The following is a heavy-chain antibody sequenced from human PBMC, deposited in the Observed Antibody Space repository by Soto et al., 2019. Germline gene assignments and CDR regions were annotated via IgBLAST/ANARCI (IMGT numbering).Heavy chain of an antibody. D-gene: IGHD2-2*01. Sequence: QVQLQQWGAGLLKPSETLSLTCAVYGGSFSGYYWRWIRQPPGKGLEWIGEINHSGSTNYNPSLKSRFTISVDTSKNQFSLKLSSVTAADTAVYYCARIIVVVPAAMNYYYYYMDVWGKGTTVTVSS. CDR2: INHSGST. CDR3: ARIIVVVPAAMNYYYYYMDV. CDR1: GGSFSGYY. V-gene: IGHV4-34*01. J-gene: IGHJ6*03.